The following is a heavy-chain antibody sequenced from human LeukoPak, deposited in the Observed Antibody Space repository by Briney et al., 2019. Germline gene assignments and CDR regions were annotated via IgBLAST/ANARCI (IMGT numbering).Heavy chain of an antibody. J-gene: IGHJ4*02. Sequence: PGGSLRLSCAASGFTVSSNYMSWVRQAPGKGLEWVSVIYSGGSTYYADSVKGRFTISRDNSKNTLYLQMNSLRAGDTAVYYCARSYYYSDSSGYTYYYFDYWGQGPLVTVSS. CDR3: ARSYYYSDSSGYTYYYFDY. D-gene: IGHD3-22*01. CDR1: GFTVSSNY. CDR2: IYSGGST. V-gene: IGHV3-53*01.